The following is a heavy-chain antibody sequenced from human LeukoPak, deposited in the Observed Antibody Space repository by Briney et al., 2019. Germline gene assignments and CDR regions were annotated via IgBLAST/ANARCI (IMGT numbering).Heavy chain of an antibody. CDR2: IIPIFGTA. J-gene: IGHJ3*02. Sequence: GASVKVSCKASGGTFSSYAISWVRQAPGQGLEWMGGIIPIFGTANYAQKFQGRVTITADESASTAYMELSSLRSDDTAVYYCASPWIDDAFDIWGQGTMVTVSS. CDR3: ASPWIDDAFDI. V-gene: IGHV1-69*13. CDR1: GGTFSSYA. D-gene: IGHD2-2*03.